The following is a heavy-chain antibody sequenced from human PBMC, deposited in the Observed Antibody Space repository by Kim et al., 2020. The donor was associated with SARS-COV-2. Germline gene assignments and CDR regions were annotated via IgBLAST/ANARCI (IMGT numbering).Heavy chain of an antibody. J-gene: IGHJ2*01. Sequence: YNPSLKSRVTISVDTSKNQFSLKLSSVTAADTAVYYCARRGGERDWYFDLWGRGTLVTVSS. CDR3: ARRGGERDWYFDL. D-gene: IGHD7-27*01. V-gene: IGHV4-39*01.